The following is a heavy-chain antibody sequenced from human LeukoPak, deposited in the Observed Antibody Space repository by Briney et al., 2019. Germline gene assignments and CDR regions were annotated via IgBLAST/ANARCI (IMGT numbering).Heavy chain of an antibody. J-gene: IGHJ6*02. CDR2: IYYSGST. V-gene: IGHV4-59*01. Sequence: SETLSLTCTVSGGSISSYYWSWIRQPPGKGLEWIGYIYYSGSTNYNPSLKSRVAISVDTSKNQFSLKLSSVTAADTAVYYCARDNWNYGSSMDVWGQGTTVTVSS. D-gene: IGHD1-7*01. CDR1: GGSISSYY. CDR3: ARDNWNYGSSMDV.